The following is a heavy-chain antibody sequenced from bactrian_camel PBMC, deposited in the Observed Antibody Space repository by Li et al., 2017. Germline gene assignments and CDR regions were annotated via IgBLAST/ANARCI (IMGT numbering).Heavy chain of an antibody. CDR3: AANKYPSFPCTLEPTWKDY. CDR1: GYTDSVNV. V-gene: IGHV3S53*01. D-gene: IGHD5*01. J-gene: IGHJ4*01. CDR2: IDSDGET. Sequence: VQLVESGGGSVQAGGSVTLSCTASGYTDSVNVMGWWRQAAGKEREGVASIDSDGETTYTDSVKGRFTISRDNAKNSVYLQMNNLKLEDTATYYCAANKYPSFPCTLEPTWKDYWGKGTQVTVS.